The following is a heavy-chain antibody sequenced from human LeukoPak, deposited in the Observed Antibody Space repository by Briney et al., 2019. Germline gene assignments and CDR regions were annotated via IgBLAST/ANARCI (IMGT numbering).Heavy chain of an antibody. D-gene: IGHD2-21*01. CDR1: GFTSSSYA. CDR3: AKDTYELRYYYYYGMDV. Sequence: PGGSLRLSCAASGFTSSSYAMSWVRQAPGKGLEWVSAISGSGGSTYYADSVKGRFIISRDNSKNTLYLQMNSLRAEDTAVYYCAKDTYELRYYYYYGMDVWGQGTTVTVSS. CDR2: ISGSGGST. V-gene: IGHV3-23*01. J-gene: IGHJ6*02.